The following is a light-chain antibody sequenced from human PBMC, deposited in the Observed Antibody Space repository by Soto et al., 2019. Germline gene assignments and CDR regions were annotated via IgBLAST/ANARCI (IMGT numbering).Light chain of an antibody. J-gene: IGLJ2*01. CDR1: SSNIETNYD. V-gene: IGLV1-40*01. CDR3: QSYDSSLSGSV. Sequence: QSVLTQPPSVSGAPGQRVAISCTGSSSNIETNYDVHWYHHLPGTAPKLLIYGNSNRPSGVPDRFSGSKSGTSASLAITGLQAEDEADYYCQSYDSSLSGSVFGGGTKLTVL. CDR2: GNS.